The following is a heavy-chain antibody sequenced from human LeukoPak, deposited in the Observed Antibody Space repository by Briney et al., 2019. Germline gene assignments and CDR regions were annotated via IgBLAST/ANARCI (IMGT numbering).Heavy chain of an antibody. CDR1: GFTFTTYW. V-gene: IGHV3-48*01. CDR2: ISSSGSTI. Sequence: GGSLRLSCAASGFTFTTYWMTWVRQAPGKGLEWVSYISSSGSTIYYADSVKGRFTISRDNSKNTLYLQMNSLRTEDTAVYYCARVFRGIWDAFDIWGQGTMVTVSS. J-gene: IGHJ3*02. CDR3: ARVFRGIWDAFDI. D-gene: IGHD3-10*01.